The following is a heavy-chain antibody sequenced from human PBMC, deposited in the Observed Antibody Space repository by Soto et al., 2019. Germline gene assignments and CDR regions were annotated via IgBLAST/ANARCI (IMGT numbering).Heavy chain of an antibody. V-gene: IGHV1-8*01. CDR3: ARGYCSGGSCYNDAFDI. D-gene: IGHD2-15*01. J-gene: IGHJ3*02. CDR1: GYTFTSYD. Sequence: QVQLVQSGAEVKKPGASVKVSGKASGYTFTSYDINWMRQATGQGLEWMGWMNPNSGNTGYAQKFQGRVTMTRNTSISTAYMELSSLRSEDTAVYYCARGYCSGGSCYNDAFDIWGQGTMVTVSS. CDR2: MNPNSGNT.